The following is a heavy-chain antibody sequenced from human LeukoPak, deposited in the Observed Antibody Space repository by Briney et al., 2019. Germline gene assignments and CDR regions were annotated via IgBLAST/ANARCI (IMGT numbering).Heavy chain of an antibody. CDR2: FHNSGTS. CDR3: TRGAGWLIDY. V-gene: IGHV4-59*01. J-gene: IGHJ4*02. D-gene: IGHD3-16*01. Sequence: SETLSLTCTVSDDALSDYYRGWIRQPPGKGLEWIGYFHNSGTSTYNPSLKSRGTISADTSKNQFSLKLNSLTTADTAVYYCTRGAGWLIDYWGQGILVTVSS. CDR1: DDALSDYY.